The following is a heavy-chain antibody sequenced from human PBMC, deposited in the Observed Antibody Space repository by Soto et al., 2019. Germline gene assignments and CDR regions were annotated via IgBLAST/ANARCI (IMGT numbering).Heavy chain of an antibody. D-gene: IGHD2-15*01. Sequence: QVHLVQSGAEVKRPGASVTVSCKASGYSFTNYGISWVRQAPRQGLEWMGWISGHNGNTNYAQRLQGRVTMTTDTSTSTAYMELRSPRSDDTAVYYCARDLGVVGNWFDPWGQGTLVTVSS. J-gene: IGHJ5*02. CDR2: ISGHNGNT. CDR1: GYSFTNYG. CDR3: ARDLGVVGNWFDP. V-gene: IGHV1-18*01.